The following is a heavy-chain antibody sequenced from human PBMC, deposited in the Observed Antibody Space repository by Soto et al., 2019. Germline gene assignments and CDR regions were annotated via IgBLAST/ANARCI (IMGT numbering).Heavy chain of an antibody. D-gene: IGHD3-22*01. V-gene: IGHV3-23*01. CDR3: AKDQSITMIVVVQTDAFDI. J-gene: IGHJ3*02. Sequence: GGSLRLSCAASGFTFSSYAMSWVRQAPGKGLEWVSAISGSGGSTYYADSVKGRFTISRDNSKNTLYLQMNSLRAEDTAVYYCAKDQSITMIVVVQTDAFDIWGQGTMVTVSS. CDR2: ISGSGGST. CDR1: GFTFSSYA.